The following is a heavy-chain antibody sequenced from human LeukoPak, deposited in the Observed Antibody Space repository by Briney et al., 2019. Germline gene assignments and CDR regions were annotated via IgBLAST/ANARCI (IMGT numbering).Heavy chain of an antibody. V-gene: IGHV4-59*01. CDR1: GGSIGSYY. CDR2: IYYSGST. J-gene: IGHJ4*02. Sequence: SETLSLTCIVSGGSIGSYYWSWIRHPPGKGLDWIGHIYYSGSTDYNPSLRSRVTISVDTSKNQFSLRLSSVTAADTAVYYCARDRSDGSGYYGYYFDYWGQGTLVSVSS. D-gene: IGHD3-22*01. CDR3: ARDRSDGSGYYGYYFDY.